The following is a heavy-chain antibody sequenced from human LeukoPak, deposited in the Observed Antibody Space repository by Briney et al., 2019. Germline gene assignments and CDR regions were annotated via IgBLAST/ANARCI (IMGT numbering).Heavy chain of an antibody. CDR3: AKGGCRGTCNPLAY. CDR2: SGDSDGST. D-gene: IGHD2-15*01. V-gene: IGHV3-23*01. Sequence: GGSLRLSCAASGFTFSGSGMSWVRQAPGRGLEWISSSGDSDGSTYYADSLKGRFTISRDNSKNTLYLQMNNLRAEDTAVYYCAKGGCRGTCNPLAYWGQGALVTVSP. J-gene: IGHJ4*02. CDR1: GFTFSGSG.